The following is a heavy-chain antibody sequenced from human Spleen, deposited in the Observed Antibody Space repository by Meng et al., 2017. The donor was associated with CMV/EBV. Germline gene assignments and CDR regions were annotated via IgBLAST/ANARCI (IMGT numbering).Heavy chain of an antibody. CDR3: ARDGGASYYGSGSYYPPGY. J-gene: IGHJ4*02. CDR2: ISRSSTI. CDR1: GFTFSSYS. D-gene: IGHD3-10*01. V-gene: IGHV3-69-1*02. Sequence: GESLKISCAASGFTFSSYSMNWVRQAPGKGLEWVSSISRSSTIYYADSVKGRFTISRDNAKNSLYLQMNSLRAEDTAVYYCARDGGASYYGSGSYYPPGYWGQGTLVTVSS.